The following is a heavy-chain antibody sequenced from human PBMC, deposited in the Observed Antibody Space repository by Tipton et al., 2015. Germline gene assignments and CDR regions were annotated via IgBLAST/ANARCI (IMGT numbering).Heavy chain of an antibody. J-gene: IGHJ5*02. CDR1: GGSISSSNYY. V-gene: IGHV4-39*01. CDR3: ARGGNNWFDP. Sequence: TLSLTCTVSGGSISSSNYYWGWIRQPPGKGLECIGSIYYSGSTYYNPSLNSRVTMSVDTSKNQFSLNLSSVTAADTAVYYCARGGNNWFDPWGQGTLVTVSS. D-gene: IGHD2-15*01. CDR2: IYYSGST.